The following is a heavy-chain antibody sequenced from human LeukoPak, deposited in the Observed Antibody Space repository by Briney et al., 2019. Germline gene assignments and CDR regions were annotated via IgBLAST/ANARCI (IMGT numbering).Heavy chain of an antibody. CDR1: GFSFNSYA. Sequence: GGSLRLSCAASGFSFNSYAMSWVRQAPGKGLEWVSIIIASSGATFYADSVKGRFTISRDTSKNTLYLQLNSLRLEDTAVYYCAKGGYDYIEVAYFDFWGQGTLVTVYS. CDR2: IIASSGAT. J-gene: IGHJ4*02. D-gene: IGHD5-12*01. V-gene: IGHV3-23*01. CDR3: AKGGYDYIEVAYFDF.